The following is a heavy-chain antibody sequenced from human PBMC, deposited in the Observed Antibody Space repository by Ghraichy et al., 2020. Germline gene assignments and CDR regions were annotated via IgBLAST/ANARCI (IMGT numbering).Heavy chain of an antibody. CDR2: IYSGGST. CDR1: GFTVSSNY. Sequence: GSLRLSCAASGFTVSSNYMSWVRQAPGKGLEWVSVIYSGGSTYYADSVKGRFTISRDNSKNTLYLQMNSLGAEDTAVYYCARCITMYGMDVWGQGTTVTVSS. V-gene: IGHV3-53*01. D-gene: IGHD3-10*01. J-gene: IGHJ6*02. CDR3: ARCITMYGMDV.